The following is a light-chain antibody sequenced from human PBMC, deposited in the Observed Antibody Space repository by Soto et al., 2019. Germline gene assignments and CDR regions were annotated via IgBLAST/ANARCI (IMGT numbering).Light chain of an antibody. CDR2: LAS. J-gene: IGKJ1*01. CDR3: HQRQSWPRT. CDR1: QAVNTR. V-gene: IGKV3-11*01. Sequence: EIVLTQSPATLSSFPGDRVTLSCRASQAVNTRLAWYQHKPGQAPRLLIYLASNRAAGVPARFSGSGSGTDFTLTISNVEPEDFAVYYCHQRQSWPRTLGQGNTVDIK.